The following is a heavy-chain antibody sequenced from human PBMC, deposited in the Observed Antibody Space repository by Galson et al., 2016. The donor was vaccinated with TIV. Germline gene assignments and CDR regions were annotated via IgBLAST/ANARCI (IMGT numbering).Heavy chain of an antibody. CDR3: ATFCSSTTCLFDP. Sequence: ETLSLTCTVSGGSISSTSYYWGWIRQPPGKGLEWIGNIYYSGSAYYTPSLKSRVTISVDTSKNQFSLKLGSVTAADTAVYYCATFCSSTTCLFDPWGQGTLVTVSS. CDR1: GGSISSTSYY. D-gene: IGHD2-2*01. V-gene: IGHV4-39*01. J-gene: IGHJ5*02. CDR2: IYYSGSA.